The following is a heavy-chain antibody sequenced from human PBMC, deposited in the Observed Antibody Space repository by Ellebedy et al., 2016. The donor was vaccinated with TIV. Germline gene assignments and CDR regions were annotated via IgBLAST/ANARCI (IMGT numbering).Heavy chain of an antibody. CDR3: SSAPSGFFDY. CDR1: GFTLSEYT. J-gene: IGHJ4*02. V-gene: IGHV3-33*01. Sequence: GESLKISCAASGFTLSEYTMHWVRQAPGKGLEWVAVVWYDGTTKKYADSVKGRFTISRDNSKNTLYLQMNNLRVEDTAVYYCSSAPSGFFDYWGQGTLVTVSS. D-gene: IGHD3-10*01. CDR2: VWYDGTTK.